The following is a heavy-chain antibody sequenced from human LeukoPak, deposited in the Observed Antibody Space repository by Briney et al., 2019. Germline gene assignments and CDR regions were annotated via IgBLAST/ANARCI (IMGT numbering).Heavy chain of an antibody. Sequence: GGSLRLSCAASGFTFSSYGMHWVRQAPGKGLEWVAFIRYDGSNKYYADSVKGRFTISRDNAKNSLYLQMNSLRAEDTAVYYCARNIKGGYFDTNGYPDWGQGTLVTVSS. V-gene: IGHV3-30*02. CDR3: ARNIKGGYFDTNGYPD. CDR2: IRYDGSNK. D-gene: IGHD3-22*01. J-gene: IGHJ4*02. CDR1: GFTFSSYG.